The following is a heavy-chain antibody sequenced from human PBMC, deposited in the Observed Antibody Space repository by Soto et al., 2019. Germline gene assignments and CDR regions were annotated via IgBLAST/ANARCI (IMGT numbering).Heavy chain of an antibody. CDR3: AKTQHDYGDYYFDY. D-gene: IGHD4-17*01. Sequence: QVQLVESGGGVVQPGRSLRLSCAASGFTFSSYGMHWVRQAPGKGLEWVAVISYDGSNKYYADSVKGRFTISRDNSKNTLYLQMNSLRAEDTAVYYCAKTQHDYGDYYFDYWGQGTLVTVSS. V-gene: IGHV3-30*18. J-gene: IGHJ4*02. CDR2: ISYDGSNK. CDR1: GFTFSSYG.